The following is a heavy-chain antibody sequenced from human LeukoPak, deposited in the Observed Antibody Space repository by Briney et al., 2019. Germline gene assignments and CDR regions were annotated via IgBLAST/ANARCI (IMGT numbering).Heavy chain of an antibody. V-gene: IGHV1-2*02. CDR1: GYTFTGYY. Sequence: ASVNFSCKASGYTFTGYYIHWVRQAPGQGLEWMGSTNPNSGAADYSQKFQGRVTMTRDTSISTAYMELSRLRSDDTALYYCARGVPGAYYYYYMDVWGKGTTVTVSS. CDR2: TNPNSGAA. J-gene: IGHJ6*03. D-gene: IGHD1-26*01. CDR3: ARGVPGAYYYYYMDV.